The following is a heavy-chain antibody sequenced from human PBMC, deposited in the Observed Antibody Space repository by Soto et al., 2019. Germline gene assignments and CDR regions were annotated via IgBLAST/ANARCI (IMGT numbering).Heavy chain of an antibody. V-gene: IGHV4-30-4*01. CDR3: AQGDYASYFDY. D-gene: IGHD4-17*01. CDR1: GGSISSGDYY. Sequence: QLQPQESGPGLVKPSQTLSLTCTVSGGSISSGDYYWRWIRQPPGKGLEWIGYIYYSGSTYYNPSLKSRVTISVDTSTNHFALKLSSVTAADTAVYYCAQGDYASYFDYWGQGTLVTVSS. CDR2: IYYSGST. J-gene: IGHJ4*02.